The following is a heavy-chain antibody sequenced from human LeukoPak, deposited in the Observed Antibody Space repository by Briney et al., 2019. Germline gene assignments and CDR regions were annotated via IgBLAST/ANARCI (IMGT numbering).Heavy chain of an antibody. CDR1: GFTFSSYA. J-gene: IGHJ4*02. D-gene: IGHD6-19*01. Sequence: GRSLRLSCAASGFTFSSYAMHWVRQAPGKGLEYVSAISSNGGSTYYANSVKGRFTISRDNSKNTLYLQMGSLRAEDMAVYYCARVGLAFFDYWGQGTLVVVSS. CDR3: ARVGLAFFDY. V-gene: IGHV3-64*01. CDR2: ISSNGGST.